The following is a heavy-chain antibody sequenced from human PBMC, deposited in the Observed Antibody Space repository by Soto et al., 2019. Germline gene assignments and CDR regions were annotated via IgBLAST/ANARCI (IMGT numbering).Heavy chain of an antibody. CDR2: INPKGGVT. J-gene: IGHJ6*03. V-gene: IGHV1-2*04. CDR3: ARERGGATATLDYYYFYMDV. Sequence: QVQLVQSGAEVRKPGASVTVSCRSSGDSFNDYYIHWVRQAPGQGFEWMGWINPKGGVTKYAQKFQGWVSMPRDTSIRTVYMQLSRLRSDDTAVYYCARERGGATATLDYYYFYMDVWGTGTTVTVSS. CDR1: GDSFNDYY. D-gene: IGHD5-12*01.